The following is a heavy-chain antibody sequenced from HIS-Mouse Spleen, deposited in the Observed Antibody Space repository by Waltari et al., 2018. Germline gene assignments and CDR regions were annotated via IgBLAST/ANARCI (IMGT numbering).Heavy chain of an antibody. CDR3: AREIPYSSSWYDWYFDL. V-gene: IGHV4-39*07. CDR2: IYYRGST. Sequence: QLQLQESGPGLVKPSETLSLTCTVSGGSISSSSYYWGWTRQPPGKGLEWIGSIYYRGSTYDNPARRSRVTISVDTSKNQFSLKLSSVTAADTAVYYCAREIPYSSSWYDWYFDLWGRGTLVTVSS. J-gene: IGHJ2*01. CDR1: GGSISSSSYY. D-gene: IGHD6-13*01.